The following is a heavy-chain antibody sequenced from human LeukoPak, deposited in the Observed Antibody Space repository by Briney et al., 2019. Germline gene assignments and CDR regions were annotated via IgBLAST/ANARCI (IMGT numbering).Heavy chain of an antibody. D-gene: IGHD1-1*01. CDR2: ISDNGGGT. CDR1: GFILRSHA. J-gene: IGHJ4*02. V-gene: IGHV3-64D*06. CDR3: VKDNEAGGSPFDR. Sequence: GGSLRLSCSASGFILRSHAMHWVRQAPGKGLEYVSRISDNGGGTYYADSVKGRFTISRDNSKNTLYLQMSSLRAVDTAVYYCVKDNEAGGSPFDRWGQGTLVTVSS.